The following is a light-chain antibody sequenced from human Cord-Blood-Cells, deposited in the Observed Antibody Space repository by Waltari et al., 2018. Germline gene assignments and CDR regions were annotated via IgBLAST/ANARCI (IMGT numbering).Light chain of an antibody. CDR3: QQSYSTPPT. Sequence: DIQMTQSPSSLSAYVGDRVTITCRASQRISSYLNWYQQKPGKDPKLLIYAASSLQSGVPARFSGSGSGTDFTLTISSLQPEDFATYYCQQSYSTPPTFGQGTKVEIK. CDR1: QRISSY. CDR2: AAS. J-gene: IGKJ1*01. V-gene: IGKV1-39*01.